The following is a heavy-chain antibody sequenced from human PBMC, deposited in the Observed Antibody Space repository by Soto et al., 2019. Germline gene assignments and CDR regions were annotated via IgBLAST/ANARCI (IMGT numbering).Heavy chain of an antibody. J-gene: IGHJ3*02. CDR2: IYWDDDK. V-gene: IGHV2-5*02. Sequence: QITLKESGPTLVKDTQTLTLTCTFSGFSLSSSGVSVGWIRQPPGKALEWLALIYWDDDKRYSPSLRNRLTITKDTSKNQVVLTMTNVDPLDTATFYCVHSSRYAAFDIWGQGTLVTVSS. D-gene: IGHD3-9*01. CDR3: VHSSRYAAFDI. CDR1: GFSLSSSGVS.